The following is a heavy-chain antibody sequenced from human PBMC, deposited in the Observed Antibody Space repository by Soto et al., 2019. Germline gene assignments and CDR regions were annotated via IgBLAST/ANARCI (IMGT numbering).Heavy chain of an antibody. CDR1: GYPVTAYY. CDR3: ARGGGVGVAGSAAFDM. V-gene: IGHV1-2*02. J-gene: IGHJ3*02. D-gene: IGHD3-3*01. Sequence: QLHLVQSGAVVKKPGASVTVSCSASGYPVTAYYMHWVRQAPGRGLEWMGGINPATGAAKYTQTFQGRVTMTRDRSTGTVFMEPSGLTSEDTAVFYCARGGGVGVAGSAAFDMWGQGTLVTVSS. CDR2: INPATGAA.